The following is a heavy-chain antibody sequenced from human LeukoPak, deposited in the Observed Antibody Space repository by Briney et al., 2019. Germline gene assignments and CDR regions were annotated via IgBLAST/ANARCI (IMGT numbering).Heavy chain of an antibody. CDR3: ARGGVLLWFGEFLPFDP. CDR2: INPNSGGT. V-gene: IGHV1-2*02. J-gene: IGHJ5*02. D-gene: IGHD3-10*01. Sequence: GASVKVSCKASGYTFTGYYVHWVRQAPGQGLEWMGWINPNSGGTNYAQKFQGRVTMTRDTSISTAYMELSRLRSDDTAVYYCARGGVLLWFGEFLPFDPWGQGTLVTVSS. CDR1: GYTFTGYY.